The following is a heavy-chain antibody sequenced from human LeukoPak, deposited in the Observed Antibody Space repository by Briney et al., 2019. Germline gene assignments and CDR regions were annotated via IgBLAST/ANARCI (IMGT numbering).Heavy chain of an antibody. V-gene: IGHV1-18*01. J-gene: IGHJ3*02. CDR3: AREMEYSGSPGAFDI. CDR1: GYTFTSYG. CDR2: ISAYNGNT. D-gene: IGHD1-26*01. Sequence: GASVKVSCKASGYTFTSYGISWVRQATGQGLAWMGWISAYNGNTNYAQKLQGRVTMTTDTSTSTAYMELRSLRSDDTAVYYCAREMEYSGSPGAFDIWGQGTMVTVSS.